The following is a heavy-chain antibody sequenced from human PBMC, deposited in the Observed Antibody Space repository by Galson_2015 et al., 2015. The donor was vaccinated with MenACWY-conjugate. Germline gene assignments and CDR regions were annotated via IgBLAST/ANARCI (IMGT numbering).Heavy chain of an antibody. CDR3: ARLAVEFWSGYNISFYYALDF. CDR2: IIPIFPRA. D-gene: IGHD3-3*01. V-gene: IGHV1-69*13. Sequence: SVKVSCKASGGTFSNYAISWVRQAPGQGLEWMGGIIPIFPRADYAQNFKGRVTSTADESTSTAYMELGSLRSEDTAVYYCARLAVEFWSGYNISFYYALDFRCTGTTFTVSS. CDR1: GGTFSNYA. J-gene: IGHJ6*04.